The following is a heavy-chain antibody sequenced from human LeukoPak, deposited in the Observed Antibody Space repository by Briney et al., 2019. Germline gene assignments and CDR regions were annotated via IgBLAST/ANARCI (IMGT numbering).Heavy chain of an antibody. V-gene: IGHV3-23*01. J-gene: IGHJ4*02. Sequence: RQAPGTGLEWISAISANGRSTYHADSVKGRFTISRDISKNTLYLQMNSLRAEDTAVYYCAKVAGSSGYYPDFWGQGTLVTVSS. CDR2: ISANGRST. CDR3: AKVAGSSGYYPDF. D-gene: IGHD3-22*01.